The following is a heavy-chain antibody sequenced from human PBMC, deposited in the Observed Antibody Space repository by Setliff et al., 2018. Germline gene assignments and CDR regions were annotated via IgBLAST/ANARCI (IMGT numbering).Heavy chain of an antibody. V-gene: IGHV4-39*01. CDR2: IYYRGDT. Sequence: PSETLSLTCTVSGDSISSRRNYWGWIRQPPGKGLEWIGRIYYRGDTYYNASLKGRLTISVDTAQNQFSLRLTSVTAADTAVYYCARTGTYRYFDYWGQGALVTVSS. CDR1: GDSISSRRNY. D-gene: IGHD1-1*01. J-gene: IGHJ4*02. CDR3: ARTGTYRYFDY.